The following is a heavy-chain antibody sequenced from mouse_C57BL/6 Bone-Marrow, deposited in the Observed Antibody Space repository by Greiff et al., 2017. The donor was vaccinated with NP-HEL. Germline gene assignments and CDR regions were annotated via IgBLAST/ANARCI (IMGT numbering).Heavy chain of an antibody. D-gene: IGHD1-1*02. CDR3: ARKKFDYYGNYFDY. J-gene: IGHJ2*01. Sequence: VQLQESGPGLVAPSQSLSITCTVSGFSLTSYAISWVRQPPGKGLEWLGVIWTGGGTNYNSALKSRLSISKDNSKSQVFLKMNSLQTDDTARYYCARKKFDYYGNYFDYWGQGTTLTVSS. CDR2: IWTGGGT. CDR1: GFSLTSYA. V-gene: IGHV2-9-1*01.